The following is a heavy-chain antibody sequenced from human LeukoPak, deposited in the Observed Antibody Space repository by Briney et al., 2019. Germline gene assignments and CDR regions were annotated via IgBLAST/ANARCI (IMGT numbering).Heavy chain of an antibody. V-gene: IGHV4-4*02. J-gene: IGHJ6*02. CDR1: GGSISSSNW. Sequence: SGTLSLTCAVSGGSISSSNWWSWVRQPPGKGLEWIGEIYHSGSTNYNPSLKSRVTISVDKSKNQFSLKLSSVTAADTAVYYCASQSKINYYYGMDVWGQGTTVTVSS. CDR3: ASQSKINYYYGMDV. CDR2: IYHSGST.